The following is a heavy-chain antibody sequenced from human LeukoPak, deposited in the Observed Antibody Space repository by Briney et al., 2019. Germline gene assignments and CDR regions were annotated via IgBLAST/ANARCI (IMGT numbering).Heavy chain of an antibody. CDR3: ARFALGPIAVAPYFDY. CDR2: ISSDSISI. Sequence: GGSLRLSCAASGFTFNNYAMSWVRQAPGKGLEWVSSISSDSISIYYVDSVKGRFTISRDNAKSSLYLQMNSLRAEDTAVYYCARFALGPIAVAPYFDYWGQGTLVTVSS. J-gene: IGHJ4*02. D-gene: IGHD6-19*01. CDR1: GFTFNNYA. V-gene: IGHV3-21*01.